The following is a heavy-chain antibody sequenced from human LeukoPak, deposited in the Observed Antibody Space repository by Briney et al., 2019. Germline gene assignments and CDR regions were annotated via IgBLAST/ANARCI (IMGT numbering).Heavy chain of an antibody. Sequence: ASVKVSCKASGGTFSSYAISWVRQAPGQGLEWMGGIIPIFGTANYAQKFQGRVTITADESTSTAYMELSSLRSEDTAVYYCARSIGVYYYDSSGLYYFDYWGQGTLVTVSS. V-gene: IGHV1-69*13. CDR1: GGTFSSYA. D-gene: IGHD3-22*01. CDR2: IIPIFGTA. J-gene: IGHJ4*02. CDR3: ARSIGVYYYDSSGLYYFDY.